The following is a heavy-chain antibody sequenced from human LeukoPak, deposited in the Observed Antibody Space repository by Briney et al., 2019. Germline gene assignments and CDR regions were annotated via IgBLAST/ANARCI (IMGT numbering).Heavy chain of an antibody. V-gene: IGHV3-15*01. CDR2: IKSKTDGGTT. CDR1: GFTFSNAW. J-gene: IGHJ4*02. D-gene: IGHD3-3*01. CDR3: TTEIVNYYDFWSGSEGGH. Sequence: GGSLRLSCAASGFTFSNAWMSWVRQAPGKGLEWVGRIKSKTDGGTTDYAAPVKGRFTISRDDSKNTLYLQMNSLKTEDTAVYYCTTEIVNYYDFWSGSEGGHWGQGTLVTVSS.